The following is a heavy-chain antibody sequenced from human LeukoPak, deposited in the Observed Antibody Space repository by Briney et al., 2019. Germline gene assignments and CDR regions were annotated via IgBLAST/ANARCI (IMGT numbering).Heavy chain of an antibody. CDR1: GFTISSNY. CDR3: ARDHRIGGS. J-gene: IGHJ4*02. Sequence: GGSLRLSCAASGFTISSNYMTWVRQAPGRGLQLVSVIYSDGSTFYADSVKGRFTISRDSSKNTLYLQMNSLRAEDTAVYYCARDHRIGGSWGQGTLVTVSS. D-gene: IGHD3-16*01. V-gene: IGHV3-53*01. CDR2: IYSDGST.